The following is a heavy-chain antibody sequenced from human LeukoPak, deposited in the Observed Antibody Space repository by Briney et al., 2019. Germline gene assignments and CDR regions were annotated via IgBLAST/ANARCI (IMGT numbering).Heavy chain of an antibody. CDR2: IRYDGSNK. V-gene: IGHV3-30*02. J-gene: IGHJ4*02. D-gene: IGHD3-9*01. CDR1: GFTFSSYG. CDR3: AKDNEITYYDILTGLWYFDY. Sequence: SGGSLRLSCAASGFTFSSYGMHWVRQAPGKGLEWVAFIRYDGSNKYYADSVKGRFTISRDNSKDTLYLQMNSLRAEDTAVYYCAKDNEITYYDILTGLWYFDYWGQGTLVTVSS.